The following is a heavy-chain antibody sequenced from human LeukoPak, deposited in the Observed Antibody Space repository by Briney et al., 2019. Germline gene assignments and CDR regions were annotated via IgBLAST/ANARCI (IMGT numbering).Heavy chain of an antibody. CDR2: IKQDGSEK. CDR3: ARAPGYGAAYYFDY. D-gene: IGHD1-1*01. J-gene: IGHJ4*02. V-gene: IGHV3-7*01. Sequence: GGSLRLSCAASGFTFSSYWVSWVRQAPGKGLEWVANIKQDGSEKYYVDSVKGRFTISRDNAKNSLYLQMNSLRAEDTAVYYCARAPGYGAAYYFDYWGQGTLVTVSS. CDR1: GFTFSSYW.